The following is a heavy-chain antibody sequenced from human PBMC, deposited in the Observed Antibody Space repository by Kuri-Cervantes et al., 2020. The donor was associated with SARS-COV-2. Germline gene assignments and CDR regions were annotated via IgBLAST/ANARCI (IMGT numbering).Heavy chain of an antibody. CDR3: ARGSPGY. CDR2: INHGGST. CDR1: GGSFSDYA. V-gene: IGHV4-34*01. J-gene: IGHJ4*02. Sequence: SETLSLTCAVYGGSFSDYAWTRIRQTPEKGLEWIGQINHGGSTSYNPSLKSRVTISVDTSKKQFSLKLTSVTVADTAVYYCARGSPGYWGQGTLVTVSS.